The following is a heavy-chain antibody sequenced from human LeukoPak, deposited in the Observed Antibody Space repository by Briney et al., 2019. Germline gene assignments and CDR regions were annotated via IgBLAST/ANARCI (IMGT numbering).Heavy chain of an antibody. J-gene: IGHJ4*02. CDR3: ARGFYDFWSGPGIGY. Sequence: ASVKVSCKASGYTFTSYGISWVRQAPGQGLEWMGWISAYNGNTNYAQKLQGRVTMTTDTSTSTAYMELRSLRSDDTAVYYCARGFYDFWSGPGIGYWGQGTLVTVSS. V-gene: IGHV1-18*01. CDR1: GYTFTSYG. CDR2: ISAYNGNT. D-gene: IGHD3-3*01.